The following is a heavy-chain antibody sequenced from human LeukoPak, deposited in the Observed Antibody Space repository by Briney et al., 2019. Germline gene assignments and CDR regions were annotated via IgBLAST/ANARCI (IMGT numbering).Heavy chain of an antibody. CDR2: IYYSGST. V-gene: IGHV4-59*08. J-gene: IGHJ4*02. D-gene: IGHD6-19*01. Sequence: KPSETLSLTCTVSGGSISSYYWSWIRQPPGKGLEWIGYIYYSGSTNYNPSLKSRVTISVDTSKNQFSLKLSFVTAADTAVYYCARLSGSGWYWLDYWGQGALVTVSS. CDR1: GGSISSYY. CDR3: ARLSGSGWYWLDY.